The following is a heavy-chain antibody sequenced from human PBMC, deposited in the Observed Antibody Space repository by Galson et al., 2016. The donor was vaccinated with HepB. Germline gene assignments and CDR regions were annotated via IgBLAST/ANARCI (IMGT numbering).Heavy chain of an antibody. CDR3: ARTTVPAYYYGMDV. V-gene: IGHV1-3*04. D-gene: IGHD4-17*01. J-gene: IGHJ6*02. Sequence: SVKVSCKASGYTFSTYAMHWVRQAPGRRLEWMGWINTGRGDTKWSQNFQGRVTITRDTSASTAYMELSSLRFEDTAVYYCARTTVPAYYYGMDVWGPGTTVTVSS. CDR2: INTGRGDT. CDR1: GYTFSTYA.